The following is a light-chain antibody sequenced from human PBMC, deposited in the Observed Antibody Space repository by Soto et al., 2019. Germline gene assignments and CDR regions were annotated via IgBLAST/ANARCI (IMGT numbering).Light chain of an antibody. Sequence: DLQMTQSPSSLSASVGDRVTITCRASQSITSYLNWYQQKPGSAPKLLIYTASSLESGVPSRFSGTGSGTDFTLTISSLQPEDFATYYCQQTYITPWTFGQGTKVEIK. CDR1: QSITSY. V-gene: IGKV1-39*01. J-gene: IGKJ1*01. CDR2: TAS. CDR3: QQTYITPWT.